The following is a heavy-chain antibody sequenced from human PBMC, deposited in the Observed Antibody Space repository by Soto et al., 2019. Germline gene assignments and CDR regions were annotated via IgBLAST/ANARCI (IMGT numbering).Heavy chain of an antibody. J-gene: IGHJ5*02. Sequence: QVQLVQSGAEVKKPGSSVKVSCKASGGTFSSYAISWVRQAPGQGLEWMGGIIPIFGTANYAQKFQGRVTITADKSTSTAYMELSSLRSEDTAVYYSGTRPGVVPAASTVWFDPWGQGPLVTVSS. V-gene: IGHV1-69*06. CDR2: IIPIFGTA. CDR3: GTRPGVVPAASTVWFDP. D-gene: IGHD2-2*01. CDR1: GGTFSSYA.